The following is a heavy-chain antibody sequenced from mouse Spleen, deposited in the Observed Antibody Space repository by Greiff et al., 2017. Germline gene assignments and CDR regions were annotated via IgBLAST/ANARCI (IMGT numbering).Heavy chain of an antibody. CDR3: ARSDSSGYDYYAMDY. CDR1: GYSITSGYY. D-gene: IGHD3-2*01. CDR2: ISYDGSN. J-gene: IGHJ4*01. Sequence: VQLKQSGPGLVKPSQSLSLTCSVTGYSITSGYYWNWIRQFPGNKLEWMGYISYDGSNNYNPSLKNRISITRDTSKNQFFLKLNSVTTEDTATYYCARSDSSGYDYYAMDYWGQGTSVTVSS. V-gene: IGHV3-6*01.